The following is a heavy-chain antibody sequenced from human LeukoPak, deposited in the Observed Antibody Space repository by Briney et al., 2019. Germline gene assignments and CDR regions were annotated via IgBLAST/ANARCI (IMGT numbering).Heavy chain of an antibody. CDR2: IIPIFGTA. D-gene: IGHD3-10*01. CDR1: GGTFSSYA. V-gene: IGHV1-69*01. J-gene: IGHJ4*02. CDR3: ARGGYYGSGSYPPIDY. Sequence: SVKVSCKASGGTFSSYAISWVRQAPGQGLEWMGGIIPIFGTANYAQKFQGRVTITADESTSTAYMELSSLRSEDTAVYYCARGGYYGSGSYPPIDYWGQGTLVTVSS.